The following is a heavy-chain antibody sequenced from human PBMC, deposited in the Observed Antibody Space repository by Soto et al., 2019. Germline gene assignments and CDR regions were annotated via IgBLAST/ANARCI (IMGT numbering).Heavy chain of an antibody. J-gene: IGHJ4*02. CDR3: ARASVSGRRFDY. Sequence: ASVKVSCKASGYTFTIYDMHWVRQAPGQGLEWMGIIKTSDGSTTYAQRFQGRVTMTRDTSTSTVYMELSSLTSEDTAIYYCARASVSGRRFDYWGEGTLVTVSS. CDR1: GYTFTIYD. D-gene: IGHD6-19*01. V-gene: IGHV1-46*03. CDR2: IKTSDGST.